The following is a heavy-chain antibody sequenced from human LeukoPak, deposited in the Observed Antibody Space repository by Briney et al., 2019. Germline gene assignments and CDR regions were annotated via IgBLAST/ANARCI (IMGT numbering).Heavy chain of an antibody. CDR2: ISDSGGST. V-gene: IGHV3-23*01. CDR3: AKDGTGTYYDFWSGFDY. J-gene: IGHJ4*02. Sequence: GGSLRLSCAASGFTFSSYAMSWVRQAPGKGLEWVSAISDSGGSTYYADSVKGRFTISRDNSKNTLYLQMNSLRAEDTAVYYCAKDGTGTYYDFWSGFDYWGQGTLVTVSS. CDR1: GFTFSSYA. D-gene: IGHD3-3*01.